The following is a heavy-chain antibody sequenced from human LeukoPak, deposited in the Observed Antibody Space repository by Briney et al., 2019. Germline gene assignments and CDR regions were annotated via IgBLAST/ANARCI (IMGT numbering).Heavy chain of an antibody. D-gene: IGHD4-17*01. CDR3: ARDRGHGDYGLITVFDY. CDR1: GYTFTSYG. Sequence: ASVKVSCKASGYTFTSYGISWVRQAPGQGLEWMGWISAYNGNTNYAQKLQGRVTMTTDTSTSTAYMELRSLRSDDTAVYYCARDRGHGDYGLITVFDYWGQGTLVTVSS. J-gene: IGHJ4*02. CDR2: ISAYNGNT. V-gene: IGHV1-18*01.